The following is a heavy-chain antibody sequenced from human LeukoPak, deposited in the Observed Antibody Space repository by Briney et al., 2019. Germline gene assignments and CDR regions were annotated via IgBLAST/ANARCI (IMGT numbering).Heavy chain of an antibody. CDR1: GFTFSSYA. CDR2: ISRSGSTI. Sequence: PGGSLRLSCAASGFTFSSYAMHWVRQAPGKGLEWVSYISRSGSTIYYADSVKGRFTISRDNAKNSLYLQMNSLRAEDTAVYYCARASNYYGMDVWGQGTTVTVSS. V-gene: IGHV3-48*04. CDR3: ARASNYYGMDV. D-gene: IGHD6-6*01. J-gene: IGHJ6*02.